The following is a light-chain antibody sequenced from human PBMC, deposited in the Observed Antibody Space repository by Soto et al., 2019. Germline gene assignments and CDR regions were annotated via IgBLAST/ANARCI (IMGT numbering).Light chain of an antibody. CDR2: EVN. CDR1: SSDVGAYDF. V-gene: IGLV2-14*01. Sequence: QSALTQPPSASGSPGQSVTISCTGTSSDVGAYDFVSWYQHHPGKAPKLMIYEVNNRPSGVSKRFSGSKAGNTASLTISGLLDDDEADYFCASFRSGTILVFGSGTKLTVL. J-gene: IGLJ1*01. CDR3: ASFRSGTILV.